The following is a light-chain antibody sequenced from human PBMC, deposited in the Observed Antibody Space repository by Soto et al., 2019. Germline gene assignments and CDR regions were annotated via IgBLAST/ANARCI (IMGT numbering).Light chain of an antibody. CDR1: SSDVGSYNL. Sequence: QSALTQPDSVSGSPGQSITISCTGTSSDVGSYNLVSWYQQHPGKAPTDMIYEVSKRPSGVSNRFSGSKSGNTASLTISALQAEDEAYYYCCSYAGSSTVFGGGTKLTVL. CDR3: CSYAGSSTV. V-gene: IGLV2-23*02. CDR2: EVS. J-gene: IGLJ2*01.